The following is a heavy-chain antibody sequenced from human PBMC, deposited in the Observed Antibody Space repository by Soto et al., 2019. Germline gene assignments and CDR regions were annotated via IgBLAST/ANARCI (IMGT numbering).Heavy chain of an antibody. CDR2: IYPGDSDT. V-gene: IGHV5-51*01. CDR1: GYSFTSYW. CDR3: ARGANAYYGSGIGGMDV. Sequence: GESLKISCKGSGYSFTSYWIGWVRQMPGKGLEWMGIIYPGDSDTRYSPSFQGQVTISAVESISTAYLQWSSLKASDTAMYYGARGANAYYGSGIGGMDVWGQGTTVTVSS. D-gene: IGHD3-10*01. J-gene: IGHJ6*02.